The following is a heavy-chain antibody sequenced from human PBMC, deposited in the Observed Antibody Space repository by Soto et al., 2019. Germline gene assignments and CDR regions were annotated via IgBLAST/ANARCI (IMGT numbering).Heavy chain of an antibody. CDR3: VRDPGVTNYYFDY. V-gene: IGHV3-33*01. CDR2: IYYDGSKK. CDR1: GYIFSTYG. J-gene: IGHJ4*02. Sequence: QVQLVESGGRVVQPGRSLRLSCEASGYIFSTYGMHWVRQAPGKGLEWVAVIYYDGSKKYYADSVQGRFTISRDDSKNTLSLQMNSLRGEDTAVYYCVRDPGVTNYYFDYWGQGTLVTVSS. D-gene: IGHD2-21*02.